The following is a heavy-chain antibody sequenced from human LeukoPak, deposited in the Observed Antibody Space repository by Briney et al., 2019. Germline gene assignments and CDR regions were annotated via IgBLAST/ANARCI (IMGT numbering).Heavy chain of an antibody. V-gene: IGHV3-23*01. CDR1: GFTFSSYA. J-gene: IGHJ6*03. Sequence: GGSLRLSCAASGFTFSSYAMSWVRQAPGKGLEWFSAISGSGGSTYYADSVKGRFTISRDNSKNTLYLQMNSLRAEDTAVYYCAKVLTPQYYYYYYMDVWGKGTTVTVSS. CDR2: ISGSGGST. CDR3: AKVLTPQYYYYYYMDV.